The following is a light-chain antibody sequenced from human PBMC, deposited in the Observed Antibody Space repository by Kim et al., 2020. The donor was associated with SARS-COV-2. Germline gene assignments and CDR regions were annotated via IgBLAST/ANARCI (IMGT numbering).Light chain of an antibody. J-gene: IGKJ2*01. CDR2: KAS. Sequence: SASRGDRVTITCRASQSIGTWLAWNQQKPGNSPNRLIYKASSLHSGVPSRVSGSESVTEFTLTISSLQPDDFATYYCQQYNTYPYTFGQGTKLEI. CDR3: QQYNTYPYT. CDR1: QSIGTW. V-gene: IGKV1-5*03.